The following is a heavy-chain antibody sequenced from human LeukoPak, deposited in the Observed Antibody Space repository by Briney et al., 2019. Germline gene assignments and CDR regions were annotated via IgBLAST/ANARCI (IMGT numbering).Heavy chain of an antibody. Sequence: GGSLRLSCAASGITFSTYSMTWVRQAPGKGLEWVAVISYDGSNKFCADSVKGRFTISRDNSKNTLYLQMNSLRAEDTAMYYCAKNTGTYDGLIDSWGQGTLVTVSS. CDR3: AKNTGTYDGLIDS. CDR1: GITFSTYS. CDR2: ISYDGSNK. D-gene: IGHD1-26*01. J-gene: IGHJ4*02. V-gene: IGHV3-30*18.